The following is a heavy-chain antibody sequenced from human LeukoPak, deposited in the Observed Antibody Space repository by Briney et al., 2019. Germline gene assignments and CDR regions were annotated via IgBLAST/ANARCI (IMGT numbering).Heavy chain of an antibody. V-gene: IGHV3-23*01. CDR3: AREQLVERADAFDI. CDR2: IIGGAGGT. Sequence: GGSLRLSCAASGFSFSSHGMSWVRQAPGKGLEWVSGIIGGAGGTYYADSVKGRFTISRDNTKNSLYLQMNSLRAEDTAVYYCAREQLVERADAFDIWGQGTMVTVSS. J-gene: IGHJ3*02. D-gene: IGHD1-1*01. CDR1: GFSFSSHG.